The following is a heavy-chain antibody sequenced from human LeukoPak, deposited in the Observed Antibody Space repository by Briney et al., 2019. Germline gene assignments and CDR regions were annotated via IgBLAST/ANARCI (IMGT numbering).Heavy chain of an antibody. CDR3: AKDTTHCGGDCYLTHYFDY. CDR2: ISWNSGSI. D-gene: IGHD2-21*02. Sequence: GGSLRLSCAASGFTFDDYAMHWVRQAPGKGLEWVSGISWNSGSIGYADSVKGRFTISRDNAKNSLYLQMNSLRAEDTALYYCAKDTTHCGGDCYLTHYFDYWGQGTLVTVSS. J-gene: IGHJ4*02. CDR1: GFTFDDYA. V-gene: IGHV3-9*01.